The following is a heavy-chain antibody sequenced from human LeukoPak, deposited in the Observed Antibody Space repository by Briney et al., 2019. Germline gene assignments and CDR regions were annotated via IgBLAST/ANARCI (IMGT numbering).Heavy chain of an antibody. CDR1: GFAFSSYV. Sequence: GGSLRLSCAASGFAFSSYVMHWVRQAPGKGLEWVAVISYDGSNEYYADSVKGRFTISRDNSKNTLYLQMNSLRAADTAVYYCARGSTGSSFKGFDYWGQGTLVTVSS. V-gene: IGHV3-30*04. D-gene: IGHD6-13*01. CDR3: ARGSTGSSFKGFDY. CDR2: ISYDGSNE. J-gene: IGHJ4*02.